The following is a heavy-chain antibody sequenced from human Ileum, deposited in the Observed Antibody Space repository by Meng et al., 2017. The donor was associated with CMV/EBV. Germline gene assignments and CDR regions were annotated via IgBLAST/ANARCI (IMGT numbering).Heavy chain of an antibody. V-gene: IGHV1-46*01. CDR3: ARDRGYSYGYDY. CDR1: GYTFSPFS. D-gene: IGHD5-18*01. Sequence: CRASGYTFSPFSMPCVRQAPGQGLGWMGVIDLSGGSTSYAQKFQGRVTLTRDTSTSTVDMQLSSLRSEDTAVYYCARDRGYSYGYDYWGQGTLVTVSS. CDR2: IDLSGGST. J-gene: IGHJ4*02.